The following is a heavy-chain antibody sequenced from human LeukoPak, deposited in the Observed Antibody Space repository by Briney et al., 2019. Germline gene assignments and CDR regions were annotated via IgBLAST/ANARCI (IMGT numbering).Heavy chain of an antibody. V-gene: IGHV4-61*02. J-gene: IGHJ6*03. Sequence: SETLSLTCTVSGGSISISSYYWSWIRQPAGKGLEWIGRIYTSGSTNYNPSLKSRVTMSVDTSKNQFSLKLSSVTAADTAVYYCARDIVVVPAAMRGIGYYYYYYMDVWGKGTTVTISS. D-gene: IGHD2-2*01. CDR2: IYTSGST. CDR3: ARDIVVVPAAMRGIGYYYYYYMDV. CDR1: GGSISISSYY.